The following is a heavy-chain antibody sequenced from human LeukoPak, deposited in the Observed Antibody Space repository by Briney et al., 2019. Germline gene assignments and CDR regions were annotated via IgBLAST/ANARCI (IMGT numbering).Heavy chain of an antibody. Sequence: ASVKVSCKASGYTFTSYGISWVRQAPGQGLEWMGWISAYNGNTNYAQKLQGRDTMTTDTSTSTAYMELRSLRSDDTAVYYCARYCSSTSCPIPDAFDIWGQGTMVTVSS. V-gene: IGHV1-18*01. CDR2: ISAYNGNT. D-gene: IGHD2-2*01. CDR3: ARYCSSTSCPIPDAFDI. J-gene: IGHJ3*02. CDR1: GYTFTSYG.